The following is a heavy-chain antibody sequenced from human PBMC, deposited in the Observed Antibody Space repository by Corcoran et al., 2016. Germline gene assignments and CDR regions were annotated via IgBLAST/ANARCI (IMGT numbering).Heavy chain of an antibody. CDR1: GFTFSSYG. V-gene: IGHV3-30*18. CDR2: ISYDGSNK. CDR3: AKDYGGNSEDYFDY. Sequence: QVQLVESGGGVVQPGRSLRLACAASGFTFSSYGMHWVRQAPGKGLDWVAVISYDGSNKYYADSVKGRFTISRDNSKNTLYLQMNSLRAEDTAVYYCAKDYGGNSEDYFDYWGQGTLVTVSS. J-gene: IGHJ4*02. D-gene: IGHD4-17*01.